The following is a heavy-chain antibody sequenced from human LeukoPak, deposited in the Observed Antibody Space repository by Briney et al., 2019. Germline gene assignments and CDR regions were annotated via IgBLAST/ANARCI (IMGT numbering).Heavy chain of an antibody. J-gene: IGHJ4*02. CDR3: ARDAKLGRYFDWLLHPIDY. V-gene: IGHV3-30*04. CDR1: GFTFSSYA. D-gene: IGHD3-9*01. CDR2: ISYDGSNK. Sequence: GGSLRLSCAASGFTFSSYAMHWVRQAPGKGLEWVAVISYDGSNKYYADSVKGRFTISRDNSKNTLYLQMNSLRAEDTAVYYCARDAKLGRYFDWLLHPIDYWGQGTLVTVSS.